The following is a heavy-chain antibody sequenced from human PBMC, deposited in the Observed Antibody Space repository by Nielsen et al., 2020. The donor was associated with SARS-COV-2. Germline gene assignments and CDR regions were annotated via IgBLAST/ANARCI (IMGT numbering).Heavy chain of an antibody. D-gene: IGHD6-13*01. J-gene: IGHJ6*03. CDR3: AREGGIAAAGIIYYYMDV. CDR2: MNPNSGNT. Sequence: WLRQAPGQGLEWMGWMNPNSGNTGYAQKFQGRVTMTRNTSISTAYMELSSLRSEDTAVYYCAREGGIAAAGIIYYYMDVWGKGTTVTVSS. V-gene: IGHV1-8*01.